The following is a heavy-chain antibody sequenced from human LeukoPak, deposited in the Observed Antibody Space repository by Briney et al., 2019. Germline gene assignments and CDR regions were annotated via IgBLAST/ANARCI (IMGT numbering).Heavy chain of an antibody. CDR1: GYSFTSYW. Sequence: GESLKISCKGSGYSFTSYWIGWVRQMPGKGLEWMGIIYPGDSDTRYSPSFQGQVTISADKSISTAYLQWSSLKASDTAMYYCARRPYYYDSSGYGYYFDYWGQGTLVTVSS. J-gene: IGHJ4*02. CDR3: ARRPYYYDSSGYGYYFDY. CDR2: IYPGDSDT. V-gene: IGHV5-51*01. D-gene: IGHD3-22*01.